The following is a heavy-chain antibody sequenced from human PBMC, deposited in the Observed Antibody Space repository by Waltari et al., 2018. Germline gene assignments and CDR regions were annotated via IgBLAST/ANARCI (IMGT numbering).Heavy chain of an antibody. D-gene: IGHD3-22*01. J-gene: IGHJ5*02. Sequence: QVQLQESGPGLVKPSETLSLTCTVSGGSISSYYWSWIRQPPGKGLEWIGYIYYSGGTNDNPSLKSRVTISVDTSKNQFSLKLSSVTAADTAVYYCARWEPDSSGYWGFDPWGQGTLVTVSS. CDR1: GGSISSYY. V-gene: IGHV4-59*01. CDR3: ARWEPDSSGYWGFDP. CDR2: IYYSGGT.